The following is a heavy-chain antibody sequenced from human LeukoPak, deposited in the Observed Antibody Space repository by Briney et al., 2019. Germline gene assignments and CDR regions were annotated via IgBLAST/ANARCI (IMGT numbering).Heavy chain of an antibody. D-gene: IGHD5-18*01. CDR1: GFTFSSYA. CDR2: IGGSGGST. V-gene: IGHV3-23*01. Sequence: GGSLILSCATSGFTFSSYAMSWVRQAPGKGLEWVSAIGGSGGSTYYADSVKGRFTISRDSSKNTLYLQMNSLRAEDTAVYYCAKDEWLRGSFDYWGQGTLVTVSS. CDR3: AKDEWLRGSFDY. J-gene: IGHJ4*02.